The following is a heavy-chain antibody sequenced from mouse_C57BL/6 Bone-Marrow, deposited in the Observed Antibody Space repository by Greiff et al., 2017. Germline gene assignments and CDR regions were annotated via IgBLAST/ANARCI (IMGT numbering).Heavy chain of an antibody. Sequence: QVQLQQPGAELVRPGTSVKLSCKASGYTFTSYWMHWVKQRPVQGLEWIGVIDPSDSYTNYNQKFKGKDTLTVDTSSSTAYMQLSSLTSEDSAVYYCAKGGYDYDNAMDYWGQGTSVTVSS. CDR1: GYTFTSYW. D-gene: IGHD2-4*01. CDR3: AKGGYDYDNAMDY. J-gene: IGHJ4*01. CDR2: IDPSDSYT. V-gene: IGHV1-59*01.